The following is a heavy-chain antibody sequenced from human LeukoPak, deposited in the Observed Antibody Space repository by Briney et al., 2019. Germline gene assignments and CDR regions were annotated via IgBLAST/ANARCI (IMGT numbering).Heavy chain of an antibody. D-gene: IGHD6-25*01. CDR1: GVTFSGSA. V-gene: IGHV3-73*01. Sequence: GGSLRLSCAVSGVTFSGSAMHWVRQVSGKGLEWIGRIRTKPNNYSTLDAPSLKGRFTISRDDSKDTAYLHMHPLKPEDTAIYYSATEAMAATAGGYWGQGTLVTVS. CDR2: IRTKPNNYST. CDR3: ATEAMAATAGGY. J-gene: IGHJ4*02.